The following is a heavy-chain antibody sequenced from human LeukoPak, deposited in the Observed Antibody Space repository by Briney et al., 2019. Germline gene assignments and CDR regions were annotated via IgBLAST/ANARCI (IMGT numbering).Heavy chain of an antibody. Sequence: SETLSLTLAGYGGSFSGYYWSWLRQPPGKGLEWIGRIYTSGSTNYNPSLKSRVTMSVDTSKNQFSLKLSSVTAADTAVYYCARAVGSGSFQTYYYYMDVWGKGTTVTIS. CDR2: IYTSGST. CDR3: ARAVGSGSFQTYYYYMDV. CDR1: GGSFSGYY. D-gene: IGHD3-10*01. V-gene: IGHV4-59*10. J-gene: IGHJ6*03.